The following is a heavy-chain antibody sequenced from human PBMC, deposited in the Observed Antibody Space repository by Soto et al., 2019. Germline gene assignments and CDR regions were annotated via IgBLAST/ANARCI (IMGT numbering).Heavy chain of an antibody. CDR3: ARGLACSGGSCYSPAFDI. J-gene: IGHJ3*02. D-gene: IGHD2-15*01. CDR1: GFTFSSYG. V-gene: IGHV3-33*01. Sequence: PGGSLRLSCAASGFTFSSYGMHWVRQAPGKGLEWVAVIWYDGSNKYYADSVKGRFTISRDNSKNTLYLQMNSLRAEDTAVYYCARGLACSGGSCYSPAFDIWGQGTMVTVS. CDR2: IWYDGSNK.